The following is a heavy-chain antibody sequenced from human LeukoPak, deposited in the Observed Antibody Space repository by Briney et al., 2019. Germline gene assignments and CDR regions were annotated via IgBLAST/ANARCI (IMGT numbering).Heavy chain of an antibody. D-gene: IGHD4-17*01. J-gene: IGHJ4*02. CDR1: GYTFTNYG. Sequence: ASVKVSCKASGYTFTNYGISWVRQAPGQGLEWMRWISAYNGNTNYAQKFQGRVTMTTDTSTSTAYMELRSLRSDDTAVYYCARDRDYGDYNTQDLFVYWGQGTLVTVSS. CDR3: ARDRDYGDYNTQDLFVY. V-gene: IGHV1-18*01. CDR2: ISAYNGNT.